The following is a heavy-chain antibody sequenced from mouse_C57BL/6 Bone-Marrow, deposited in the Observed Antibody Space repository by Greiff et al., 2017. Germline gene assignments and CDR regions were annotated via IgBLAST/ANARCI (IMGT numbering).Heavy chain of an antibody. CDR1: GFNITDYY. CDR3: ARELDYAMDY. V-gene: IGHV14-2*01. Sequence: EVQLQQSGAELVKPGASVKLSCTASGFNITDYYMHWVKQRTEQGLEWIGRIDPEDGETKYAAKFQGKATITADTSSNTAYLQLSSLTSEDTAVYYCARELDYAMDYWGQGTSVTVSS. CDR2: IDPEDGET. J-gene: IGHJ4*01. D-gene: IGHD4-1*01.